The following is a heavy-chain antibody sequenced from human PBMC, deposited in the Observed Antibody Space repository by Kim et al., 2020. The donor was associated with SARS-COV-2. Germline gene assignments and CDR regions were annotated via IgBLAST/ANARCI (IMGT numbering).Heavy chain of an antibody. Sequence: SETPSLTCGVSGGSISTTNWWSWVRQSPTMGLEWIGEIYHTGKTNYNPSLNSRVTISLDKSKSQFSLKVTSVTAADTAVYYCARRRYYEGPVNYYAFDIWGQGALITVSS. J-gene: IGHJ3*02. CDR2: IYHTGKT. V-gene: IGHV4-4*02. D-gene: IGHD3-22*01. CDR1: GGSISTTNW. CDR3: ARRRYYEGPVNYYAFDI.